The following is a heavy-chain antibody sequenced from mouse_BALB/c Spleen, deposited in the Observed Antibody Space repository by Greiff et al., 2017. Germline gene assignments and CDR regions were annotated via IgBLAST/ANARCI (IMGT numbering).Heavy chain of an antibody. D-gene: IGHD1-1*02. V-gene: IGHV5-9-4*01. CDR3: ASDGGLYWYFDV. J-gene: IGHJ1*01. Sequence: EVKLVESGGGLVKPGGSLKLSCAASGFTFSSYAMSWVRQSPEKRLEWVAEISSGGSYTYYPDTVTGRFTISRDNAKNTLYLEMSSLRSEDTAMYYCASDGGLYWYFDVWGAGTTVTVSS. CDR2: ISSGGSYT. CDR1: GFTFSSYA.